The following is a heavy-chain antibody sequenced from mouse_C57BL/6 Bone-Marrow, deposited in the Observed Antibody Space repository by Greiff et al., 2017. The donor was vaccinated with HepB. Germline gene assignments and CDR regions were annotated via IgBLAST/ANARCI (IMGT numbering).Heavy chain of an antibody. CDR3: ARSDSSYAMDY. J-gene: IGHJ4*01. D-gene: IGHD2-13*01. V-gene: IGHV2-2*01. CDR1: GFSLTSYG. CDR2: IWSGGST. Sequence: VQLQQSGPGLVQPSQSLSITCTVSGFSLTSYGVHWVRQSPGKGLEWLGVIWSGGSTDYNAAFISRLSISKDNSKSQVFFKMNILQADDTAIYYCARSDSSYAMDYWGQGTSVTVSS.